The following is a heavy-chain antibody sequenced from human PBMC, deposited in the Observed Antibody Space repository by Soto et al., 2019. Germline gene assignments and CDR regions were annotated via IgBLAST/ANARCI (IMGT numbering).Heavy chain of an antibody. V-gene: IGHV3-30-3*01. D-gene: IGHD3-22*01. CDR1: GFTFSSYA. CDR3: ARALVDYYDSSADAFDI. CDR2: ISYDGSNK. Sequence: QVQLVESGGGVVQPGRSLRLSCAASGFTFSSYAMHWVRQAPGKGLEWVAVISYDGSNKYYADSVKGRFTISRDNSKNTLYLQMHSLRAEDTAVYYCARALVDYYDSSADAFDIWGQGTMVTVSS. J-gene: IGHJ3*02.